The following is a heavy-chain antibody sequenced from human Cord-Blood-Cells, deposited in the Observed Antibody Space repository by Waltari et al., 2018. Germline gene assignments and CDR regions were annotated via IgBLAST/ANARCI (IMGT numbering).Heavy chain of an antibody. V-gene: IGHV3-49*04. D-gene: IGHD2-2*01. CDR3: TRVSTYWYFDL. CDR2: IRSKAYGGTT. Sequence: EVQLVESGGGLVQPGRSLRLSCTASGFTFGDYAMSWVRQAPGKGLEWVGFIRSKAYGGTTEYAASVKGRFTISRDDSKSIAYLQMNSLKTEDTAVYYCTRVSTYWYFDLWGRGTLVTVSS. J-gene: IGHJ2*01. CDR1: GFTFGDYA.